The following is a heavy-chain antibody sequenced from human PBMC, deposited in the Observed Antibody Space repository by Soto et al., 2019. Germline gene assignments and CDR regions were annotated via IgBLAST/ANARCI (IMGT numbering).Heavy chain of an antibody. D-gene: IGHD1-26*01. J-gene: IGHJ6*02. Sequence: EVQLVESGGGLVKPGGSLRLSCAVSGFTFSDFDMTWVRQAPGKGLEWVSSITSNSVYVYYADSLKGRFTISRDNAKSSLYLQMNSLRADDTAVYYLARDLSGGNFYYHGLDVWGQGTPVTVSS. CDR3: ARDLSGGNFYYHGLDV. CDR2: ITSNSVYV. CDR1: GFTFSDFD. V-gene: IGHV3-21*01.